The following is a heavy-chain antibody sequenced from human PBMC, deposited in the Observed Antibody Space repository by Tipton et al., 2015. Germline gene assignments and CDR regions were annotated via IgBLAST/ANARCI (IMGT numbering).Heavy chain of an antibody. V-gene: IGHV4-61*01. CDR1: GGSVSSANYY. CDR2: ISYSGST. Sequence: LRLSCSVSGGSVSSANYYWSWIRQPPGKGLEWMGYISYSGSTHYNPSLKSRVSISVDTSKTQFSLKMSSVTASDTAVYYCARARGRHGGLFDSWGQGILVTVSS. J-gene: IGHJ4*02. D-gene: IGHD4-23*01. CDR3: ARARGRHGGLFDS.